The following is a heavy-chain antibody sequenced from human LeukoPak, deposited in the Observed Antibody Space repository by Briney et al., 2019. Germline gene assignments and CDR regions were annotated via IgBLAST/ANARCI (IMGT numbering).Heavy chain of an antibody. CDR2: INHSGST. CDR3: ARDPNYGGNSNY. Sequence: PSETLSLTCAVYGGSFSGYYWSWIRQPPGKGLEWIGEINHSGSTNHNPSLKSRVTISVDTSKNQFSLKLSSVTAADTAVYYCARDPNYGGNSNYWGQGTLVTVSS. D-gene: IGHD4-23*01. CDR1: GGSFSGYY. J-gene: IGHJ4*02. V-gene: IGHV4-34*01.